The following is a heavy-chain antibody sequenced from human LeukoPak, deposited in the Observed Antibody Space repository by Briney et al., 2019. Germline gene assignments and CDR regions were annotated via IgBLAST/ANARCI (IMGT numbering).Heavy chain of an antibody. CDR2: ISGSGGST. CDR1: GFTFSSYA. CDR3: AKDKTDCSSTSCYRVGYFDY. Sequence: GGSLRLSCAASGFTFSSYAMSWVRQAPGKGLEWVSAISGSGGSTYYADSVKGRFTISRDNSKNTLYLQMNSLRAEDTAVYYCAKDKTDCSSTSCYRVGYFDYWGQGTLVTVSS. J-gene: IGHJ4*02. D-gene: IGHD2-2*02. V-gene: IGHV3-23*01.